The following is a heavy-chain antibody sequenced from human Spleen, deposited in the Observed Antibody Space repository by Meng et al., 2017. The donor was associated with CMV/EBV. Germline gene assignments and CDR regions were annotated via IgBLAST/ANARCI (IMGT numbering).Heavy chain of an antibody. CDR2: ISSSGSTI. D-gene: IGHD2-2*01. V-gene: IGHV3-11*04. J-gene: IGHJ4*02. CDR1: GFTFSDYY. CDR3: AKDRARYCSSTSCHLVDY. Sequence: GESLKISCAASGFTFSDYYMSWIRQAPGKGLEWVSYISSSGSTIYYADSVKGRFTISRDNAKNSLYLQMNSLRAEDTAVYYCAKDRARYCSSTSCHLVDYWGQGTLVTVSS.